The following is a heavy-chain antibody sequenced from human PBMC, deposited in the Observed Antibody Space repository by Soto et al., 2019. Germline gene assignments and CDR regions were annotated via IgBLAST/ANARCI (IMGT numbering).Heavy chain of an antibody. J-gene: IGHJ4*02. CDR3: ARDQGGQSGNFIFDH. D-gene: IGHD1-26*01. V-gene: IGHV3-21*01. CDR2: ISGYSSYI. Sequence: GGSLRLSCAASGFTFSDYSMNWVRLAPGKGLEWVSSISGYSSYIYYADSLKGRFTISRDNAKNSLYLQMNSLRAEDTAVYYCARDQGGQSGNFIFDHWGQGALVTVSS. CDR1: GFTFSDYS.